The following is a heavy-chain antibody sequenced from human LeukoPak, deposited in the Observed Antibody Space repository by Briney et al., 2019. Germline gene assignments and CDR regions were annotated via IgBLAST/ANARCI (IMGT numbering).Heavy chain of an antibody. CDR1: GGTFSSYA. CDR2: IIPIFGTA. Sequence: SVKVSCRASGGTFSSYAISWVRQAPGQGLEWMGRIIPIFGTANYAQKFQGRVTITTDESTSTAYMELSSLRSEATAVYYCARGDVREDGYRFDYWGQGTLVTVSS. V-gene: IGHV1-69*05. J-gene: IGHJ4*02. CDR3: ARGDVREDGYRFDY. D-gene: IGHD5-24*01.